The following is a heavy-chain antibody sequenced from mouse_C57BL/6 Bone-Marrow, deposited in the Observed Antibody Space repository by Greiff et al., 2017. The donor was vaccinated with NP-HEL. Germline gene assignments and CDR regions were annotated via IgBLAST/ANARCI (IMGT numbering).Heavy chain of an antibody. J-gene: IGHJ4*01. V-gene: IGHV1-15*01. CDR3: TRLTYDYDALYAMDY. CDR2: IDPETGGT. Sequence: QVQLQQPGAELVRPGASVTLSCKASGYTFTDYEMHWVKQTPVHGLEWIGAIDPETGGTAYNQKFKGKAILTADKSSSTAYMELRSLTSEDSAVYYCTRLTYDYDALYAMDYWGQGTSVTVSS. CDR1: GYTFTDYE. D-gene: IGHD2-4*01.